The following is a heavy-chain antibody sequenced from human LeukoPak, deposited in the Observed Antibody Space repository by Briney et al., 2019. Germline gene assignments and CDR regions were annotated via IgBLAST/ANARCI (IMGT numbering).Heavy chain of an antibody. J-gene: IGHJ5*02. V-gene: IGHV3-21*01. CDR2: ISSSSSYI. CDR3: ARDGGSAATITNWFDP. CDR1: GFTFSTYS. D-gene: IGHD5-12*01. Sequence: PGRSLRLSCAASGFTFSTYSMNWVRQAPGKGLEWVSSISSSSSYIYYADSVKGRFTISRDNAKNSLYLQMNSLRAEDTAVYYCARDGGSAATITNWFDPWGQGTLVTVSS.